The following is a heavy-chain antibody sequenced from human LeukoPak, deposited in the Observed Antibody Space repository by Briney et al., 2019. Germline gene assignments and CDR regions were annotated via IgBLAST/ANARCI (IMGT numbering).Heavy chain of an antibody. CDR2: ISAYNGNT. CDR3: GCDSSGYYYLDY. Sequence: ASVKVSCKASGYTFTSYGISWVRQAPGQGLEWMGWISAYNGNTNYAQKLQGRVTMTTDTSTSTAYMELSSLRSEDTAVYYCGCDSSGYYYLDYWGQGTLVTVSS. V-gene: IGHV1-18*01. CDR1: GYTFTSYG. J-gene: IGHJ4*02. D-gene: IGHD3-22*01.